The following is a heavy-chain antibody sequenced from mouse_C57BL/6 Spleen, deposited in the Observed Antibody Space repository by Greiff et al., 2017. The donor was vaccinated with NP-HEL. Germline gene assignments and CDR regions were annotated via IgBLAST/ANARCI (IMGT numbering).Heavy chain of an antibody. D-gene: IGHD2-4*01. J-gene: IGHJ3*01. CDR1: GFNIKDYY. Sequence: EVQLQQSGAELVRPGASVKLSCTASGFNIKDYYMHWVKQRPEQGLEWIGRIDPEDGDTEYAPKFQGKATMTADRSSNTAYLQLSSLTSEDTAVYYCTPFYYDYDVWGQGTLVTVSA. CDR3: TPFYYDYDV. V-gene: IGHV14-1*01. CDR2: IDPEDGDT.